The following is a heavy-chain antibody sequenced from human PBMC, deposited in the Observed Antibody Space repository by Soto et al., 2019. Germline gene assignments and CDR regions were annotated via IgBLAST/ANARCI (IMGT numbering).Heavy chain of an antibody. CDR1: GGSFSGYY. D-gene: IGHD2-2*01. CDR3: ARDGYCSSTSCRNWFDP. CDR2: INHSGST. V-gene: IGHV4-34*01. Sequence: QVQLQQWGAGLLKPSETLSLTCAVYGGSFSGYYWSWIRQPPGKGLEWIGEINHSGSTNYNPSLTSRVTISVDTSKNQFSLKLSSVTAADTAVYYCARDGYCSSTSCRNWFDPWGQGTLVTVSS. J-gene: IGHJ5*02.